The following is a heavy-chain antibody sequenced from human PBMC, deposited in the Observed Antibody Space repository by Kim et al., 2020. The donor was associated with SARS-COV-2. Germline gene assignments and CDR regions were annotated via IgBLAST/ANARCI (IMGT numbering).Heavy chain of an antibody. CDR3: ARGGSSGWYSSLTHYYYYGMDV. Sequence: ASVKVSCKASGYTFTSYDINWVRQATGQGLEWMGWMNPNSGNTGYAQKFQGRVTMTRNTSISTAYMELSSLRSEDTAVYYCARGGSSGWYSSLTHYYYYGMDVWGQGTTVTVSS. CDR2: MNPNSGNT. J-gene: IGHJ6*02. V-gene: IGHV1-8*01. D-gene: IGHD6-19*01. CDR1: GYTFTSYD.